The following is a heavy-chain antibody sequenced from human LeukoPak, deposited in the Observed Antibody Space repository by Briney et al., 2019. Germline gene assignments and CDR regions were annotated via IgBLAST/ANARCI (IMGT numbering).Heavy chain of an antibody. J-gene: IGHJ4*02. V-gene: IGHV3-30*02. CDR1: GFTFSSYA. CDR2: IAHHGSNK. D-gene: IGHD2-8*02. CDR3: AKDGSWSCTD. Sequence: GGSLRLSCAASGFTFSSYAMHWVRQGPGKGLEWVAYIAHHGSNKYYSDSVKGRFTISRDNSKRTLYLQMNNLRADDTAVYYCAKDGSWSCTDWGQGALVTVSS.